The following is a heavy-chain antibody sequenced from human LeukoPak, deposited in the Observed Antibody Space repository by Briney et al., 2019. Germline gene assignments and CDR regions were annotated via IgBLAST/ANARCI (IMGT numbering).Heavy chain of an antibody. V-gene: IGHV3-74*01. Sequence: GGSLRLSCAASGFTFSTYWMRWVRQAPGKGLVWVSRISGDGSATIYADSVKGRFTISRDNAENTMYLQMNSLTVEDTAVYYCTRRVSATRWFDPWGQGTLVTVSS. CDR2: ISGDGSAT. J-gene: IGHJ5*02. CDR1: GFTFSTYW. CDR3: TRRVSATRWFDP. D-gene: IGHD2-15*01.